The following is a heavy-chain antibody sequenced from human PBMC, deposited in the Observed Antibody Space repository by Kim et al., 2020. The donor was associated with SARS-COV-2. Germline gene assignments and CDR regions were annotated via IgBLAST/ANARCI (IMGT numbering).Heavy chain of an antibody. D-gene: IGHD5-12*01. CDR2: ISSDGSNT. J-gene: IGHJ4*02. Sequence: GGSLRLSCAASGFTFSSYWIHWVRQAPGKGLVWVSRISSDGSNTDYADSVKGRFTISRDTAKNTLYLQMNSLRAEDTAVYYCARIGGYDPFDYWGQGTLVTVSS. CDR3: ARIGGYDPFDY. CDR1: GFTFSSYW. V-gene: IGHV3-74*01.